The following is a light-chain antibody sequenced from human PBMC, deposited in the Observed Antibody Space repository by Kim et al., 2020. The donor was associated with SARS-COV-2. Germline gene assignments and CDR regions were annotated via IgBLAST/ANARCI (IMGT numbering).Light chain of an antibody. J-gene: IGKJ4*01. V-gene: IGKV4-1*01. CDR1: QSVLYSSNNKSY. CDR2: WAS. CDR3: QQYYSTPLT. Sequence: ATINCKTSQSVLYSSNNKSYLAWYQQKPGQPPKLLIYWASTRESGVPDRFSGSESGTDFTLTISSLQAEDVAVYYCQQYYSTPLTFGGGTKVDIK.